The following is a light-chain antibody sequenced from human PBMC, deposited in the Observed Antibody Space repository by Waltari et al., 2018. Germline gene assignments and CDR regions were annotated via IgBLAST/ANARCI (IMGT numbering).Light chain of an antibody. V-gene: IGKV3-11*01. CDR2: DAS. Sequence: ETVLTQSPGTLSLSPGERATLSCRASQNVDRYLAWYQQKPGQAPRLLIYDASIRATGIPARFSGSGSGTDFTLTINSLEPDDFATYYCQQRKNWPPLTFGGGIKVEIK. CDR3: QQRKNWPPLT. CDR1: QNVDRY. J-gene: IGKJ4*01.